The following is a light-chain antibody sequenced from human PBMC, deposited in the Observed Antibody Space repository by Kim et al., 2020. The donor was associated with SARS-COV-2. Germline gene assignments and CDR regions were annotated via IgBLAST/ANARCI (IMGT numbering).Light chain of an antibody. Sequence: LGQSATLSCRARHNVGINLAWYQQTPGQSPRLLIYDAAMRAAGIPDRFSVSGSGTDFTLTIGSLAPEDFAIYDCQQRGSWPPAVTFGGGTKVDIK. V-gene: IGKV3-11*01. J-gene: IGKJ4*01. CDR1: HNVGIN. CDR3: QQRGSWPPAVT. CDR2: DAA.